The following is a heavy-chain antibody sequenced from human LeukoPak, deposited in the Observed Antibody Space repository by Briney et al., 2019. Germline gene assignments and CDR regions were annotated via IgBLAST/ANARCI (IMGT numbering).Heavy chain of an antibody. Sequence: SETLSLTCTVSGGSIGSGGYYWSWIRQHPGKGLEWIGYIYYSGSTYYNPSLKSRVTISVDTSKSQFSLKLSSVTAADTAVYYCAGDSMVRGVRYGMDVWGKGTTVTASS. J-gene: IGHJ6*04. D-gene: IGHD3-10*01. CDR3: AGDSMVRGVRYGMDV. CDR2: IYYSGST. V-gene: IGHV4-31*03. CDR1: GGSIGSGGYY.